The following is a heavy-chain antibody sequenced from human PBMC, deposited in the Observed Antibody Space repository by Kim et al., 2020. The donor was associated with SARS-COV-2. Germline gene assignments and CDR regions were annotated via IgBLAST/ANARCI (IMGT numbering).Heavy chain of an antibody. V-gene: IGHV3-13*01. Sequence: DTYYADSVKGRFTSSRENAMSSVFLQMNSLRAGDTAVYYCARDREGAFDYWGQGTLVTVSS. CDR2: DT. J-gene: IGHJ4*02. CDR3: ARDREGAFDY.